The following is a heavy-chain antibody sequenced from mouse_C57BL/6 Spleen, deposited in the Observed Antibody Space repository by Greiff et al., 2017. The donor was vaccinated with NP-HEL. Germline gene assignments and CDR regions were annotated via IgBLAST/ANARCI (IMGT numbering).Heavy chain of an antibody. CDR3: TTGHAMDY. Sequence: VQLKESGAELVRPGASVKLSCTASGFNIKDDYMHWVKQRPEQGLEWIGWIDPENGDTEYASKFQGKATITADTSSNTAYLQLSSLTSEDTAVYYCTTGHAMDYWGQGTSVTVSS. V-gene: IGHV14-4*01. CDR1: GFNIKDDY. CDR2: IDPENGDT. D-gene: IGHD3-3*01. J-gene: IGHJ4*01.